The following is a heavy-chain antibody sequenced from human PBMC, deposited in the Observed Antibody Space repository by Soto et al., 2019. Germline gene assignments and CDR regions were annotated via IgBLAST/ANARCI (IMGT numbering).Heavy chain of an antibody. Sequence: PSETLSLTCTVSGGSISGSYWSWVRQPAGKGLEWIGRIYSSGSSNYNPSLNSRLTMSLDTSKNQLSLKLRSVTAADTAIYYCARLFTVTTDYYFGMDVWGQGTTVTVSS. CDR1: GGSISGSY. CDR3: ARLFTVTTDYYFGMDV. J-gene: IGHJ6*02. V-gene: IGHV4-4*07. CDR2: IYSSGSS. D-gene: IGHD4-17*01.